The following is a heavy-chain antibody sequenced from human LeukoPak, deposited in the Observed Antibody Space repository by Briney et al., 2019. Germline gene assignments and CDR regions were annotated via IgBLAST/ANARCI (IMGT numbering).Heavy chain of an antibody. CDR2: ISSSSTI. V-gene: IGHV3-48*01. Sequence: GGSLRLSCAASGFTFSSYSMNWVRQAPGKGLEWVSYISSSSTIYYADSVKGRFTISRDNAKNSLFLQMNSLRAEDTAVYFCARERPTVQGTPDYWGQGTLVTVSS. D-gene: IGHD4-17*01. CDR3: ARERPTVQGTPDY. CDR1: GFTFSSYS. J-gene: IGHJ4*02.